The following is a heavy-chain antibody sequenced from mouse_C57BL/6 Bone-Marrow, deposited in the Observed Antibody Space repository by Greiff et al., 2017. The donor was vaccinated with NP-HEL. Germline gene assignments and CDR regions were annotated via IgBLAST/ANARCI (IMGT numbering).Heavy chain of an antibody. CDR3: ARPSYYGSFDY. J-gene: IGHJ2*01. V-gene: IGHV5-17*01. CDR2: ISSGSSTI. Sequence: EVKLQESGGGLVKPGGSLKLSCAASGFTFSDYGMHWVRQAPEKGLEWVAYISSGSSTIYYADTVKGRFTISRDNAKNTLFLQMTSLRSEDTAMYYCARPSYYGSFDYWGQGTTLTVSS. D-gene: IGHD1-1*01. CDR1: GFTFSDYG.